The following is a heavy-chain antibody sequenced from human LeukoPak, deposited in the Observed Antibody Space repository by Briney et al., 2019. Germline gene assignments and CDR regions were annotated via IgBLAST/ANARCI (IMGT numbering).Heavy chain of an antibody. V-gene: IGHV1-2*06. CDR2: INPNSGGT. CDR3: ARETLAGYCSGGSCYPPYYYYMDV. D-gene: IGHD2-15*01. CDR1: RYTFTGYY. J-gene: IGHJ6*03. Sequence: ASVKVSCKASRYTFTGYYMHWVRQAPGQGLEWMGRINPNSGGTNYAQKFQGRVTMTRDTSISTAYMELSRLRSDDTAVYYCARETLAGYCSGGSCYPPYYYYMDVWGKGTTVTVS.